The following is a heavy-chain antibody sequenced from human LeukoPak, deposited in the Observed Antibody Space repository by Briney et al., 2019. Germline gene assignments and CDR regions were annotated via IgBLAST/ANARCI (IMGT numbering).Heavy chain of an antibody. J-gene: IGHJ5*02. CDR3: AKVWGITIFGVVHSNWFDP. Sequence: GGSLRLSCAASGFTFSSYAMSWVCQAPGKGLEWVSAISGSGGSTYYADSVKGRFTISRDNSKNTLYLQMNSLRAEDTAVYYCAKVWGITIFGVVHSNWFDPWGQGTLVTVSS. V-gene: IGHV3-23*01. CDR1: GFTFSSYA. CDR2: ISGSGGST. D-gene: IGHD3-3*01.